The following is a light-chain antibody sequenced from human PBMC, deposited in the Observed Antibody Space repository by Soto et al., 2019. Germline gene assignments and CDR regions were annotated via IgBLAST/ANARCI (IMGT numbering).Light chain of an antibody. CDR2: GNS. Sequence: HSVLTQPPSVSGAPGQRVTISCTGSSSNIGAGYDVHWYQHLPGTAPKLLIYGNSIRPSGVPDRFSGSKSGTSASLAITGLQAEDEADYYCQSYDTSLSEVVFGGGTKLTVL. J-gene: IGLJ2*01. V-gene: IGLV1-40*01. CDR3: QSYDTSLSEVV. CDR1: SSNIGAGYD.